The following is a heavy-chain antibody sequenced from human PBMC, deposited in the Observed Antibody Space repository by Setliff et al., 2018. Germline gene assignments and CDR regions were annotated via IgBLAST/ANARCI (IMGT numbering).Heavy chain of an antibody. Sequence: ASVKVSCKASGFTFTDSIVNWVRQAPGQGLEWVGWLSPYNGNTYSAQKFQGRVTLTTDTSTTTAYMELRGLTSGDTAIYYCARLVRFCTTSTCQGASASEHWGQGTLVTVSS. CDR3: ARLVRFCTTSTCQGASASEH. CDR1: GFTFTDSI. CDR2: LSPYNGNT. D-gene: IGHD2-8*01. V-gene: IGHV1-18*01. J-gene: IGHJ4*02.